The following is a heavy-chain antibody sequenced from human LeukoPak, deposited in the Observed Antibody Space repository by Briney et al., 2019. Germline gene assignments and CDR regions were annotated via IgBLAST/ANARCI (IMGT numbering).Heavy chain of an antibody. V-gene: IGHV3-48*01. J-gene: IGHJ3*02. CDR1: GFTFSSYS. D-gene: IGHD1-1*01. CDR3: ARDQRGNAGTDAFDI. CDR2: ISSSSSTI. Sequence: GGSRRLSCAASGFTFSSYSMNWVRQAPGKGLEWVSYISSSSSTIFYAYSMRGRFTISRDNAKNSMYLQMDSLRAEDTTVYYCARDQRGNAGTDAFDIWGQGTTVTVSS.